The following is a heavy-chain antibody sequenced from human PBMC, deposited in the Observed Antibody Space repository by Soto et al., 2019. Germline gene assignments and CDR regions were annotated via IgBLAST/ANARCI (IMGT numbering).Heavy chain of an antibody. Sequence: QITLNESGPTVVRPTETLTLTCRFSGFSLTTSGVGVGWVRQSPGKAPEWLALIYWDDDKLYSESLKSRLTITKDTSKNQVVLTVANLDPTDTATYYCAHRVLRTVFGLVTTTAIYFDFWGQGTPVAVSS. CDR2: IYWDDDK. J-gene: IGHJ4*02. V-gene: IGHV2-5*02. CDR1: GFSLTTSGVG. CDR3: AHRVLRTVFGLVTTTAIYFDF. D-gene: IGHD3-3*01.